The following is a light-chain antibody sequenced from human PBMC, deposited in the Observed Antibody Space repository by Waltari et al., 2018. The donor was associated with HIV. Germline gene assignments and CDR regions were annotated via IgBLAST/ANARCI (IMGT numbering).Light chain of an antibody. V-gene: IGKV1-5*03. CDR2: AAS. CDR3: QQYNTYSPYT. Sequence: DIQMTQSPSTVSASVGDRVSITCRASQSISNWLAWYQQKPGKPPTLLIYAASILEDEVPSRFSGSGSGTEFTLTISSLQPDDFATYFCQQYNTYSPYTFGQGTKLEIK. J-gene: IGKJ2*01. CDR1: QSISNW.